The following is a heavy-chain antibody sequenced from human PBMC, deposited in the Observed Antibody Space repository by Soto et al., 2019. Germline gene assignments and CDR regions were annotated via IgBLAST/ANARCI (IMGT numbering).Heavy chain of an antibody. V-gene: IGHV1-69*01. CDR3: ARFSPPRGYYAY. CDR2: IIPMFGTS. D-gene: IGHD3-22*01. CDR1: GGTFNTFA. J-gene: IGHJ4*02. Sequence: VQLVQSGAQVKKPGSSVKVSCMASGGTFNTFAISWVRQAPGQGLECMGGIIPMFGTSHYEQKFQGRVTIAADESTCTVNMELISLRSEDTVVYYCARFSPPRGYYAYWGQGTLVTVSS.